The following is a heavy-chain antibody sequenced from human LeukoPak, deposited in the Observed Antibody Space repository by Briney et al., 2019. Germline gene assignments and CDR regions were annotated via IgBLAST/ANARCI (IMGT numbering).Heavy chain of an antibody. D-gene: IGHD3-22*01. CDR1: GGSISRYY. J-gene: IGHJ6*02. Sequence: SETLSLTCTVSGGSISRYYLSWIRQPAGKGLEWMGRIYTRESTKYNPSLKSRVTMSVDTSKNQFSLKLSSVTAADTAVYYCARILTPDSSGFYYGMDVWGQGTTVTVSS. CDR2: IYTREST. V-gene: IGHV4-4*07. CDR3: ARILTPDSSGFYYGMDV.